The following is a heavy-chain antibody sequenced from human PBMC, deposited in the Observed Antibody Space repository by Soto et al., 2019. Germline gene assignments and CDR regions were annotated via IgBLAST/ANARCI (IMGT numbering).Heavy chain of an antibody. CDR1: GFSITTGRLG. CDR3: AHFVADSPAYHNAFDV. CDR2: IFSNNER. Sequence: QVTLKESSPVLVKATEALTLTFSISGFSITTGRLGVSWIRHPPGKALEWLAHIFSNNERSYSPSLQHRLTIAADTSKRQVDLTMTNVGPVDTGTFFCAHFVADSPAYHNAFDVWGQGASVTVS. V-gene: IGHV2-26*03. J-gene: IGHJ3*01.